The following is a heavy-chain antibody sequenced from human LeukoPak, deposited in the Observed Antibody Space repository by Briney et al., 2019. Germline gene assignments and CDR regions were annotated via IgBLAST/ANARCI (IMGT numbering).Heavy chain of an antibody. V-gene: IGHV2-5*02. CDR3: AQAYCGGLDCYDAFEY. J-gene: IGHJ4*02. Sequence: SGPTLVNPTQTLTLTCACSGFSVSTNGVAVGWIRQPPGQALEWLALIYWDDDKRYKSSLQSRLTITKDTSKNQVALTMTDMDPVDTATYYCAQAYCGGLDCYDAFEYWGQGTLVTVSS. CDR1: GFSVSTNGVA. D-gene: IGHD2-21*01. CDR2: IYWDDDK.